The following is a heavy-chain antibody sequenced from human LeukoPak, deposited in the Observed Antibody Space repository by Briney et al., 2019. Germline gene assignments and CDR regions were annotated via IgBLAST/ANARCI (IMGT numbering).Heavy chain of an antibody. J-gene: IGHJ5*02. V-gene: IGHV1-46*01. Sequence: GASVKVSCKASGYTFTSYYMHWVRQTPGQGLEWMGIINPSGGSTSYAQKFQGRVTMTRDTSTSTVYMELSSLGSEDTAVYYCARGSPPGRAYYDIWFDPWGQGTLVTVSS. CDR1: GYTFTSYY. D-gene: IGHD3-22*01. CDR2: INPSGGST. CDR3: ARGSPPGRAYYDIWFDP.